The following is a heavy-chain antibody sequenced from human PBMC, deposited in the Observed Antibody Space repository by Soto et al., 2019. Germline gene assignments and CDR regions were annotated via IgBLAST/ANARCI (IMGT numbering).Heavy chain of an antibody. CDR2: ISYDGSNK. CDR1: GFTFSSYA. CDR3: ASASPATMIVVVITTGAFDI. Sequence: ESGGGVVQPGRSLRLSCAASGFTFSSYAMHWVRQAPGKGLEWVAVISYDGSNKYYADSVKGRFTISRDNSKNTLYLQMNSLRAEDTAVYYCASASPATMIVVVITTGAFDIWGQGTMVTVSS. V-gene: IGHV3-30-3*01. J-gene: IGHJ3*02. D-gene: IGHD3-22*01.